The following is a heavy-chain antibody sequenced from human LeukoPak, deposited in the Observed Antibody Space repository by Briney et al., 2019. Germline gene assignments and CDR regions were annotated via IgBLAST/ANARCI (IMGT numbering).Heavy chain of an antibody. D-gene: IGHD5-18*01. V-gene: IGHV1-69*13. CDR3: AREYSYGTAS. Sequence: SVKVSCKASGYTFTGYYMHWVRQAPGQGLEWMGGIIPIFGTANYAQKFQGRVTITADESTSTAYMELSSLRSEDTAVYYCAREYSYGTASWGQGTLVTVSS. J-gene: IGHJ5*02. CDR2: IIPIFGTA. CDR1: GYTFTGYY.